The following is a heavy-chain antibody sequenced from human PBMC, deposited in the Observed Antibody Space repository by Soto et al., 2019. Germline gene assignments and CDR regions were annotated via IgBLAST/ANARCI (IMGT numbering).Heavy chain of an antibody. D-gene: IGHD4-17*01. Sequence: ASVKVSCKASGGTLSSYTFSWVRQAPGQGLEWMGRIIPILGIANYAQKFQGRVTITADKSTSTAYMELSSLRSEDTAVYYCASEDDYGDYAWFDPWGQGTLVTVSS. CDR2: IIPILGIA. J-gene: IGHJ5*02. V-gene: IGHV1-69*02. CDR1: GGTLSSYT. CDR3: ASEDDYGDYAWFDP.